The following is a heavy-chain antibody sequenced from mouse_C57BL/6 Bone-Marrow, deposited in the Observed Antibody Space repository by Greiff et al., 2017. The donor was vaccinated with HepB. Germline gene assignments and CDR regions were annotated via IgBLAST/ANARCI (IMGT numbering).Heavy chain of an antibody. V-gene: IGHV7-3*01. CDR1: GFTFTDYY. CDR3: ARYEGANWDAYFDY. J-gene: IGHJ2*01. D-gene: IGHD4-1*01. CDR2: IRNKANGYTT. Sequence: DVMLVESGGGLVQPGGSLSLSCAASGFTFTDYYMSWVRQPPGKALEWLGFIRNKANGYTTEYSASVKGRFTISRDNSQSILYLQMNALRAEDSATYYCARYEGANWDAYFDYWGQGITLTVSS.